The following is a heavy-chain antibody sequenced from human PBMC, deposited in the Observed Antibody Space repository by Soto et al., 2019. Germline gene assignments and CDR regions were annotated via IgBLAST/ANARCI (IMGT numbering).Heavy chain of an antibody. J-gene: IGHJ4*02. CDR1: GYTFTSYG. D-gene: IGHD3-22*01. Sequence: GASVKXSCKASGYTFTSYGISWVRQAPGQGLEWMGWISAYNGNTNYAQKLQGRVTMTTDTSTSTAYMELRSPRSDDTAVYYCARDRSYYDSSGSYSPPYWGQGTLVTVSS. CDR2: ISAYNGNT. V-gene: IGHV1-18*01. CDR3: ARDRSYYDSSGSYSPPY.